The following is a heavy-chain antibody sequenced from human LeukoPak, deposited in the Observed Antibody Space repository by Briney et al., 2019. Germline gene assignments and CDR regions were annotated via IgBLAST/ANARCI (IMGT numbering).Heavy chain of an antibody. V-gene: IGHV4-61*08. CDR1: GGSISSGGYS. J-gene: IGHJ2*01. CDR3: ARAGLYYYDSSGYYWYFDL. D-gene: IGHD3-22*01. Sequence: SQTLSLTCAVSGGSISSGGYSWSWIRQPPGKGLEWIGYIYYSGSTNYNPSPKSRVTISVDTSKNQFSLKLSSVTAADTAVYYCARAGLYYYDSSGYYWYFDLWGRGTLVTVSS. CDR2: IYYSGST.